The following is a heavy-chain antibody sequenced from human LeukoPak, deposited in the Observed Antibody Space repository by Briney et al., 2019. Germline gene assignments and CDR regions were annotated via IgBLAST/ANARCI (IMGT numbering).Heavy chain of an antibody. J-gene: IGHJ4*02. Sequence: SETLSLTCTVSGGSISSSSYYWGWIRQPPGKGLEWIGSIYYSGSTYYNPSLKSRVTISVDTPKNQFSLKLSSVTAADTAVYYCVRGCSAGSCYGEYWGQGTLVTVSS. V-gene: IGHV4-39*01. CDR2: IYYSGST. CDR3: VRGCSAGSCYGEY. D-gene: IGHD2-15*01. CDR1: GGSISSSSYY.